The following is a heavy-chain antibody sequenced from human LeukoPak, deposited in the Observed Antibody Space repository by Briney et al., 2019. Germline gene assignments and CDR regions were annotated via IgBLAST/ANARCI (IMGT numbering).Heavy chain of an antibody. D-gene: IGHD3-16*02. CDR2: ISSSSSYI. J-gene: IGHJ5*02. CDR1: GFTFSSYS. CDR3: ARDYVWGSYRPTPGDP. V-gene: IGHV3-21*01. Sequence: PGGSLRLSCAASGFTFSSYSMNWVRQAPGKGLEWVSSISSSSSYIYYADSVKGRFTIPRDNAKNSLYLQMNSLRAEDTAVYYCARDYVWGSYRPTPGDPWGQGTLVTVSS.